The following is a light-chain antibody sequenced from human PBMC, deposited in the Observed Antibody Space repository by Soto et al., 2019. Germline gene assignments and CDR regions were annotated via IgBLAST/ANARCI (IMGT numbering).Light chain of an antibody. CDR2: GVT. CDR3: TSYTSVTIVV. CDR1: NSDIGGYNS. V-gene: IGLV2-14*01. Sequence: QSALTQPASVSGSPGQSITISCTGSNSDIGGYNSVSWYQQHPGKAPKLLIFGVTNRPSGVSDRFSGSKSGNTASLTISALQAEDEADYYCTSYTSVTIVVFCGGTKLTVL. J-gene: IGLJ2*01.